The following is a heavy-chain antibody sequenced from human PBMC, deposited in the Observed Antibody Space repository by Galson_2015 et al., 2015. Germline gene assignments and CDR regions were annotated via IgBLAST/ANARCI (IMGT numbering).Heavy chain of an antibody. D-gene: IGHD4-17*01. V-gene: IGHV3-73*01. Sequence: SLRLSCAASGFTFGDSNLHWVRQASGKGLEWVGLIRSKANSYATLYIASVKGRFTLYRDDSKNTAYLQMNSLKTEDTAVYYCTRGGDTPYDIWGQGAMVTVSS. CDR3: TRGGDTPYDI. J-gene: IGHJ3*02. CDR1: GFTFGDSN. CDR2: IRSKANSYAT.